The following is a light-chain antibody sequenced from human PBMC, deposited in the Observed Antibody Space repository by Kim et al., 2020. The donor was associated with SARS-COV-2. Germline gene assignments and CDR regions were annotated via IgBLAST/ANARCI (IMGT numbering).Light chain of an antibody. V-gene: IGLV3-19*01. CDR1: SLRSYY. J-gene: IGLJ2*01. CDR3: NSRDSEDSVV. CDR2: GNN. Sequence: VALGQTVRITCQGDSLRSYYATWCQQKPGQAPILVIYGNNNRPSGIPDRFSGSSSGDTASLTIAGTQAGDEADSYWNSRDSEDSVVFGGGTKLTVL.